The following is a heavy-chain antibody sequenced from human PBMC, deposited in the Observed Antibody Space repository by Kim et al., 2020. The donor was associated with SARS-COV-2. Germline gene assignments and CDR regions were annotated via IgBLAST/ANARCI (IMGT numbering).Heavy chain of an antibody. CDR3: ARGLYYFDY. Sequence: GGSLRLSCAASGFTVTGNYMTWVRQAPGKGLDWVSLVYSGGTTSYADSVKGRFTISRDNSKNTLYLQMNSLRAEDTAVYYCARGLYYFDYWGQGTLVTVSS. V-gene: IGHV3-53*01. CDR1: GFTVTGNY. J-gene: IGHJ4*02. CDR2: VYSGGTT.